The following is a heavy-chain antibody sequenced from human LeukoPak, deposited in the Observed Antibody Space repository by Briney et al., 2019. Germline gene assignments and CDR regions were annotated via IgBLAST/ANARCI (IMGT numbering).Heavy chain of an antibody. CDR2: IKQDGSEK. J-gene: IGHJ6*02. CDR3: ARASYPGRKENYYYGMDV. D-gene: IGHD3-10*01. Sequence: GGSLRLSCAASGFTFSSYWMSWVRQAPGKGLEWVANIKQDGSEKYYVDSVKGRFTISRDNAKNSLYLQMNSLRAEDTAVYYCARASYPGRKENYYYGMDVWGQGTTVTVS. V-gene: IGHV3-7*01. CDR1: GFTFSSYW.